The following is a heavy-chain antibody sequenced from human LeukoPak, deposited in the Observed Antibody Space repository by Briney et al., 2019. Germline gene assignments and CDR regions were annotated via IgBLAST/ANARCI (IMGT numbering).Heavy chain of an antibody. V-gene: IGHV1-69*01. CDR2: IIPIFGTA. J-gene: IGHJ6*02. CDR1: GGTFSSYA. CDR3: AREGGSSGWYGDYYYYYGMDV. Sequence: GSSVKVSCKASGGTFSSYAISWVRQAPRQGLEWMGGIIPIFGTANYAQKFQGRVTITADESTSTAYMELSSLRSEDTAVYYCAREGGSSGWYGDYYYYYGMDVWGQGTTVTVSS. D-gene: IGHD6-19*01.